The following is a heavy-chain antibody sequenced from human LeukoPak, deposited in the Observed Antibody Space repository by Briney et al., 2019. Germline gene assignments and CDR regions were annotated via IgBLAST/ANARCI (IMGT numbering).Heavy chain of an antibody. CDR2: IYYSGST. D-gene: IGHD2-8*01. V-gene: IGHV4-30-4*01. CDR1: GGSISSGDYY. CDR3: ARDLPYCTNGVYYFQPQFDY. J-gene: IGHJ4*02. Sequence: PSETLSLTCTVSGGSISSGDYYWSWIRQPPGKGLEWIGYIYYSGSTYYNPSLKSRVTISVDTSKNQFSLKLSSVTAADTAVYYCARDLPYCTNGVYYFQPQFDYWGQGTLVTVSS.